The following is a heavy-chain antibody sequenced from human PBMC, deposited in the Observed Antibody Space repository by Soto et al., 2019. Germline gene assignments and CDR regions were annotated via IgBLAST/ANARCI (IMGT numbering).Heavy chain of an antibody. J-gene: IGHJ4*02. D-gene: IGHD2-15*01. CDR3: AKDLRNEVVAAGWDGGYFDY. Sequence: EVQLLESGGGLVQPGGSLRLSCAASGFTFSSYAMSWVRQAPGKGLEWVSAISGSGGSTYYADSVKGRFTISRDNSKNTLYLQMNSLRAEDTAVYYCAKDLRNEVVAAGWDGGYFDYWGQGTLVTVSS. CDR2: ISGSGGST. V-gene: IGHV3-23*01. CDR1: GFTFSSYA.